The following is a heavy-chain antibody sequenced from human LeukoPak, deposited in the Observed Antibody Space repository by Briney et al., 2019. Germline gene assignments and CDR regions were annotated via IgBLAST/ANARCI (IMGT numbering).Heavy chain of an antibody. CDR1: GYTLTELS. CDR2: FDPEDGET. D-gene: IGHD2-15*01. CDR3: ATPIGLGRYYQH. J-gene: IGHJ4*02. V-gene: IGHV1-24*01. Sequence: GASVKVSCKVSGYTLTELSMHWVRQAPGKGLEWMGGFDPEDGETIYAQKFQGRVTMTEDKSTDTAYMELSSLRSEDTAVYYCATPIGLGRYYQHWGQGTLVTVSS.